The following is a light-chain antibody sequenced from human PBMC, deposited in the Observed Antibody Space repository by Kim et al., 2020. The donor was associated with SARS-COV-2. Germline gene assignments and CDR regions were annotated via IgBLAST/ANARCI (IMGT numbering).Light chain of an antibody. J-gene: IGKJ4*01. CDR3: QQRYNWPLT. CDR2: ETS. V-gene: IGKV3-11*01. CDR1: PSVGNS. Sequence: LGPGERASLSGRASPSVGNSLAWFQQKPGQAPRLLIFETSNRATGIPARFSGSGSGTGFTLTISSLEPEDFAVYYCQQRYNWPLTFGGGTKVDIK.